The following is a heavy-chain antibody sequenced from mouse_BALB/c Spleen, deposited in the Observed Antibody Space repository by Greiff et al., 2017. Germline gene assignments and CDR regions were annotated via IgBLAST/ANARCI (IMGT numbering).Heavy chain of an antibody. CDR2: ISSGGSYT. D-gene: IGHD1-2*01. CDR1: GFTFSSYG. J-gene: IGHJ2*01. Sequence: EVKLEESGGDLVKPGGSLKLSCAASGFTFSSYGMSWVRQTPDKRLEWVATISSGGSYTYYPDSVKGRFTISRDNAKNTLYLQMSSLKSEDTAMYYCARHPTTAYYCDYWGQGTTLTVSS. V-gene: IGHV5-6*02. CDR3: ARHPTTAYYCDY.